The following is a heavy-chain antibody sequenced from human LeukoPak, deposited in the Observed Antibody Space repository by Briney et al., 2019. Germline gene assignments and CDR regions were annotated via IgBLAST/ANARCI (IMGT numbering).Heavy chain of an antibody. D-gene: IGHD5-18*01. CDR1: GYSFTNYW. CDR2: SYRSDSDT. CDR3: ARSPDTIYFDS. J-gene: IGHJ4*02. Sequence: GESLQISCKGSGYSFTNYWIGWVRQMPGKGLEWMGISYRSDSDTRYSPSFQGQVTISADKSISTAYLQWSSLKASDTAMYYCARSPDTIYFDSWGQGTLVTVSS. V-gene: IGHV5-51*01.